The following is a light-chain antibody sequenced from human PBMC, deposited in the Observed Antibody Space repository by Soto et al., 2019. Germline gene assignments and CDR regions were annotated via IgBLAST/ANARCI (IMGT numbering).Light chain of an antibody. Sequence: DIQMTQSPSSLSASVGDRVTITWRTSQGIRNDLGWYQQRPGKAPKRLIYLASSLQSGVPSRFSGSGSGTEFTLTISSLQPDDSAVYYCQQYNKWPSLTFGGGTKVDIK. CDR1: QGIRND. V-gene: IGKV1-17*01. CDR2: LAS. J-gene: IGKJ4*01. CDR3: QQYNKWPSLT.